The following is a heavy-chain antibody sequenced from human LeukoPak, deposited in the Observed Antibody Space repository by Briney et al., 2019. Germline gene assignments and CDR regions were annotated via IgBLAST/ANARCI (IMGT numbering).Heavy chain of an antibody. J-gene: IGHJ4*02. CDR3: TRGQTTYYDY. D-gene: IGHD1-7*01. CDR2: IWSDGSHK. V-gene: IGHV3-33*08. Sequence: GGSLRLSCAASGFIFTTYGFHWVRQAPDKGLEWVAVIWSDGSHKFYTDSVKGRFTISRDNSENTLYLQMSSLRVEDTAVYYCTRGQTTYYDYWGQGTLVTVSS. CDR1: GFIFTTYG.